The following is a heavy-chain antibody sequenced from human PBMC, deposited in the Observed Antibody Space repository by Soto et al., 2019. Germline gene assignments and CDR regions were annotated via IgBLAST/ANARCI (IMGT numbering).Heavy chain of an antibody. D-gene: IGHD1-7*01. J-gene: IGHJ5*02. CDR2: IRSKANSYAT. CDR1: GFTFSGSA. V-gene: IGHV3-73*01. Sequence: PVGSLRLSCAASGFTFSGSAMHWVRQASGKGLEWVGRIRSKANSYATAYAASVKGRFTISRDDSKNTAYLQMNSLKTEDTAVYYCTMRLELPNHWGQGTLVTVSS. CDR3: TMRLELPNH.